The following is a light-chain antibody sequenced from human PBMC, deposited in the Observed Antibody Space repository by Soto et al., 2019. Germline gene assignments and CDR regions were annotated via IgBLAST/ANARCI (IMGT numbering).Light chain of an antibody. CDR1: QSVSSSY. CDR2: GAS. V-gene: IGKV3-20*01. CDR3: QQYYVPPYN. Sequence: EIVLTQSPGTLSLSPGERATLSCRASQSVSSSYLAWYQQKPGQAPRLLIYGASSRATGIPDRFSGSGSGTDFTLTISRLEPEDFAVYYCQQYYVPPYNFGQGTRLEIK. J-gene: IGKJ2*01.